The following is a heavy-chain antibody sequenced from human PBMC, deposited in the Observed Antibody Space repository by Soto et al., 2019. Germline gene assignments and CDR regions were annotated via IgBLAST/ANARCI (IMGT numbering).Heavy chain of an antibody. CDR1: GGSISNYY. J-gene: IGHJ3*02. CDR3: ARRYGGAFDI. V-gene: IGHV4-59*08. Sequence: QVQLQESGPGLVKPSETLSLTCTVSGGSISNYYWSWIRQPPGKGLGWIGYIFYSGSTNYNPSLKRRVTISVDTAKNQFSLKLSSVTAADTAVYYCARRYGGAFDIWGQGTMVTVSS. CDR2: IFYSGST. D-gene: IGHD3-10*01.